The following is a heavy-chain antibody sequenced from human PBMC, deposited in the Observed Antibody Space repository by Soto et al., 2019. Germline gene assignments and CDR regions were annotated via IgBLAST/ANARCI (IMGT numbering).Heavy chain of an antibody. D-gene: IGHD3-3*01. V-gene: IGHV1-3*01. CDR1: GYTFTSYA. CDR3: ASRGNFGLTYGMDV. CDR2: INAGNGNT. J-gene: IGHJ6*02. Sequence: ASVKVSCKASGYTFTSYAMHWVRQAPGQRLGWMGWINAGNGNTKYSQKFQGRVTITRDTSASTAYMELSSLRSEDTAVYYCASRGNFGLTYGMDVWGQGTTVTV.